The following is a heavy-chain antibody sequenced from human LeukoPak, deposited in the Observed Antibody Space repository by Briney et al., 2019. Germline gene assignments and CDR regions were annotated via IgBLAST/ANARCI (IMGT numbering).Heavy chain of an antibody. Sequence: AGSLRLSCAASGFAFSSYAMTWARQAPGKGLEWVSGINADGVDTNYADSVKGRFTISRDNSKNTLFLQMINLTAADTAIYYCAKDFDYGDYLWGPGTLVTVSS. CDR2: INADGVDT. CDR3: AKDFDYGDYL. CDR1: GFAFSSYA. D-gene: IGHD4-17*01. J-gene: IGHJ4*02. V-gene: IGHV3-23*01.